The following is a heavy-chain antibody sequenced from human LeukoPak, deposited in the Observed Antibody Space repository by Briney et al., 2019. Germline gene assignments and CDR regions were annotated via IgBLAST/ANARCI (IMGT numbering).Heavy chain of an antibody. CDR1: GYTFTSYD. D-gene: IGHD2-8*02. Sequence: ASVKVSCKASGYTFTSYDINRVRQATGQGPEWMGWMNPNSGNTGYAQKFQGRVTMTRNTSISTAYMELSGLRSEDTAVCYCASVAGGDAFDIWGQGTMVTVSS. J-gene: IGHJ3*02. CDR2: MNPNSGNT. CDR3: ASVAGGDAFDI. V-gene: IGHV1-8*01.